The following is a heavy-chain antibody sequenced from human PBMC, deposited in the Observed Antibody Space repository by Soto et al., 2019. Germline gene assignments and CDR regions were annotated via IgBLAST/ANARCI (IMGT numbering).Heavy chain of an antibody. V-gene: IGHV2-70*01. CDR3: SRAVGGFTYGYPDY. D-gene: IGHD5-18*01. CDR2: IDWADDK. Sequence: SGPTLVNPTQTLTLTCTFSGFSLSTTGMCVSWIRQPPGKALEWLALIDWADDKYYSTSLKTRLTISKDTSKNQLVLTLTNVDPVDTATYFCSRAVGGFTYGYPDYWGQGTLVTVSS. CDR1: GFSLSTTGMC. J-gene: IGHJ4*02.